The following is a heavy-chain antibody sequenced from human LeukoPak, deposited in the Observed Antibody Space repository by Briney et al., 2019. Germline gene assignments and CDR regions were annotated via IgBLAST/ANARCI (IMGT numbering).Heavy chain of an antibody. J-gene: IGHJ4*02. CDR1: AYSFTSYW. V-gene: IGHV5-10-1*01. CDR3: ASLEMATDY. D-gene: IGHD5-24*01. CDR2: IDPSDSYT. Sequence: GESLKISCQGSAYSFTSYWISWVRQMPGKGLEWMGRIDPSDSYTNYSPSFQGRVTISADKSTSTAYLQWASLKASDTAMYYCASLEMATDYWGQGTLVTVSS.